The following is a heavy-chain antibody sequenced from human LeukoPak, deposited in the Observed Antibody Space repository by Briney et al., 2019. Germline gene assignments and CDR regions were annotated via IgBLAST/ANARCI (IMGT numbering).Heavy chain of an antibody. V-gene: IGHV4-30-2*01. CDR2: IYHSGST. J-gene: IGHJ4*02. Sequence: SETLSLTCAVSGGPISSGGYSWSWIRQPPGKGLEWIGYIYHSGSTYYNPSLKSRVTISVDRSKNQFSLKLSSVTAADTAVYYCARGGLTGNQLLYYWGQGTLVTVSS. CDR3: ARGGLTGNQLLYY. CDR1: GGPISSGGYS. D-gene: IGHD2-2*01.